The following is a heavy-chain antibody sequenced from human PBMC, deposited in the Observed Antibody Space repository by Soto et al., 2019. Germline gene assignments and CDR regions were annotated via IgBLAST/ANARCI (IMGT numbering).Heavy chain of an antibody. CDR1: WGTLSTYA. D-gene: IGHD3-10*01. CDR3: ATGFADPAVWFDP. J-gene: IGHJ5*02. CDR2: FDPEDGKV. Sequence: ASVKVSCKPCWGTLSTYAISWVLQSPAKGLYWMGGFDPEDGKVIYTLKCEGRVTMTEDTSKDTACMELRSLRSEDTAVYYCATGFADPAVWFDPWGQGSLVTVSS. V-gene: IGHV1-24*01.